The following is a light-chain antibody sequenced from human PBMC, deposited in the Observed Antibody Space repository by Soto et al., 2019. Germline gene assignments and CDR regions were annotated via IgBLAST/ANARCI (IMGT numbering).Light chain of an antibody. V-gene: IGKV1-5*03. CDR2: KAS. CDR1: QSISSW. CDR3: QQYNDNWT. Sequence: DVQMLKYPSTLSASVGDRVTITCRASQSISSWLAWYQQKPGTAPNLLIYKASTLQSGVPSRFSGGGSGTEFTLTISSLQPDDSATYYCQQYNDNWTFGQGTKVDIK. J-gene: IGKJ1*01.